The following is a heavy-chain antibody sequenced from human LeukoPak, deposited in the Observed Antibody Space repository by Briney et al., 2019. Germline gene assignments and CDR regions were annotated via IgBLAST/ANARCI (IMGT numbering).Heavy chain of an antibody. V-gene: IGHV5-10-1*01. CDR2: IDPSDSYT. D-gene: IGHD6-13*01. CDR3: ARHSAATGTEDC. J-gene: IGHJ4*02. CDR1: GYSFTSYW. Sequence: MLGESLKISCKGSGYSFTSYWISWVRQLPGKGLEWMGRIDPSDSYTNYSPSFQGHVTISADKSISTAYLQWSSLKASDTAMYYCARHSAATGTEDCWGQGTLVTVSS.